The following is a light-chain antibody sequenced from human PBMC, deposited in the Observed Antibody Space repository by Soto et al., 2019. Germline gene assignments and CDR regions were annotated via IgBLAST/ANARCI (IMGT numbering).Light chain of an antibody. CDR1: QSVSGW. CDR3: QQRNSYPIT. V-gene: IGKV1-5*01. J-gene: IGKJ1*01. CDR2: TAS. Sequence: DIQMTQSPSTLSASVGDRVSITCRASQSVSGWLAWYQQKPGKAPNLLIHTASTLQSGVPSRFSGSGSGTEFTLTISSLQPEDFATYYCQQRNSYPITFGQGTKVDIK.